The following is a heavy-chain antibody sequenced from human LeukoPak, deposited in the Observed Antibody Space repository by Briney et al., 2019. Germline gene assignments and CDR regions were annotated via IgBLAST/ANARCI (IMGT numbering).Heavy chain of an antibody. CDR2: IYTSGST. CDR3: ARGRYCSGGSCYVDY. CDR1: GGSISSYY. J-gene: IGHJ4*02. Sequence: PSETLSLTCTVPGGSISSYYWSWIRQPAGKGLEWIGRIYTSGSTNYNPSLKSRVTMSVDTSKNQFSLKLSSVTAADTAVYYCARGRYCSGGSCYVDYWGQGTLVTVSS. D-gene: IGHD2-15*01. V-gene: IGHV4-4*07.